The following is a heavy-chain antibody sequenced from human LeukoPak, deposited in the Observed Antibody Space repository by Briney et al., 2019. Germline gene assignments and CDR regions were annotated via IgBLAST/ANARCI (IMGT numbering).Heavy chain of an antibody. Sequence: GGSLRLSCEASGFTLGNYAMNWVRQAPGKGLAWVSTISGTGSSTYYADSAKGRFTISRDNSKDTLFLQLNSLTAADTAMYFCAKASVAIPQYCNSWGQGTLVTVSS. CDR2: ISGTGSST. J-gene: IGHJ5*02. CDR3: AKASVAIPQYCNS. CDR1: GFTLGNYA. V-gene: IGHV3-23*01. D-gene: IGHD2-2*02.